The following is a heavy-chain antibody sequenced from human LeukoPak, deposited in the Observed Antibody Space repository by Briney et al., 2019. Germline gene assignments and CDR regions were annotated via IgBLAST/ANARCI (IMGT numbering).Heavy chain of an antibody. Sequence: GGSLRLSCAASGFTFSSYWMSWVRQAPGKGLEWVANIKQDGSESYYVDSVKGRFTFSRDNAKNSLYLQINSLRAEDTAVYYCARVSITMVRGVISYFDYWGQGTLVTVSS. V-gene: IGHV3-7*01. D-gene: IGHD3-10*01. CDR2: IKQDGSES. CDR3: ARVSITMVRGVISYFDY. CDR1: GFTFSSYW. J-gene: IGHJ4*02.